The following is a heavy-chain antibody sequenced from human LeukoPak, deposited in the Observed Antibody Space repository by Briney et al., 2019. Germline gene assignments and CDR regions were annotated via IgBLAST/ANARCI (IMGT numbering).Heavy chain of an antibody. D-gene: IGHD3-10*01. J-gene: IGHJ4*02. Sequence: GGSLRLSCAASGFTFSNAWMSWVRQAPGKGLEWVANIKQDGSEKYYVDSVKGRFTISRDNAKNSLYLQMNSLRAEDTAVYYCARDLHRFGPGLGWGQGTLVTVSS. V-gene: IGHV3-7*05. CDR1: GFTFSNAW. CDR2: IKQDGSEK. CDR3: ARDLHRFGPGLG.